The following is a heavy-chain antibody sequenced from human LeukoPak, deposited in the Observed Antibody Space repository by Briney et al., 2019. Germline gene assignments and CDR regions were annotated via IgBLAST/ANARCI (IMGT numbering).Heavy chain of an antibody. V-gene: IGHV4-59*13. CDR1: GGSMSRYY. D-gene: IGHD3-3*01. CDR2: IYYSGST. Sequence: SETLSLTCTVSGGSMSRYYWRWIREPPGRGLEWIAYIYYSGSTNYNPSLKSRVTISVDTSKNQFSLKLSSVTDSDTSVYYCARGIRITIFGVANYYMDVWGKGTTVTVSS. CDR3: ARGIRITIFGVANYYMDV. J-gene: IGHJ6*03.